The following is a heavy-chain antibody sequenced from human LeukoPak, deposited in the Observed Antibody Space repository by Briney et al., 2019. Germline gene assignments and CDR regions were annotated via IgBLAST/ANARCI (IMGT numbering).Heavy chain of an antibody. CDR2: INHSGST. CDR3: AGSSTLAFDY. V-gene: IGHV4-34*01. CDR1: GGSFSGYY. Sequence: PSETLSLTCAVYGGSFSGYYWSWIRQPPGKGLEWIGEINHSGSTNYNPSLKSRVTISVDTSKNQFSLKLGSVTAADTAVYYCAGSSTLAFDYWGQGTLVTVSS. J-gene: IGHJ4*02. D-gene: IGHD4-4*01.